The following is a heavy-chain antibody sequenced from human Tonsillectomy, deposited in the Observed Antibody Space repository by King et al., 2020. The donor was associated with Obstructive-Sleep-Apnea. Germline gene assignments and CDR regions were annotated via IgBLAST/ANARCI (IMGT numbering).Heavy chain of an antibody. CDR3: ATYGSGRKFDY. CDR1: GFTFSNAW. CDR2: IKSKSDGGTT. J-gene: IGHJ4*02. Sequence: VQLVESGGGLVKPGGSLRLSCAASGFTFSNAWMSWVRQTPGKGLEWVGRIKSKSDGGTTDYAAPVRGRFTISRDDSKNTLYVQMNSLKTEDSAVYYCATYGSGRKFDYWGQGTLVTVSS. V-gene: IGHV3-15*01. D-gene: IGHD3-10*01.